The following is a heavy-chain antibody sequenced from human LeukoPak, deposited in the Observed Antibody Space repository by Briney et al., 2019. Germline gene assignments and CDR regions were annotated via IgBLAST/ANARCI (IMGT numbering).Heavy chain of an antibody. Sequence: SETRSLTCAVYGGSFSGDYWGWIRQPPGKGLGWIGEINHSGSTNYNPSLRSRVTRSGDTSKNQFSLKLSSVTAADTAVYYCARGGYGSGSYYKGGFDYWGQGTLVTVSS. CDR1: GGSFSGDY. J-gene: IGHJ4*02. V-gene: IGHV4-34*01. D-gene: IGHD3-10*01. CDR3: ARGGYGSGSYYKGGFDY. CDR2: INHSGST.